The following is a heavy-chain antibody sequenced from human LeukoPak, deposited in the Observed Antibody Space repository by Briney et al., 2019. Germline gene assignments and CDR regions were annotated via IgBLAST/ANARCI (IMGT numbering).Heavy chain of an antibody. D-gene: IGHD1-26*01. CDR3: ARGSSGSYFDY. V-gene: IGHV3-74*01. Sequence: PGGSLRLSCAASGFTFSSYWMHWVRQAPGKGLVWVSRIDSDGSSTSYADSVKGRFTISRDNAKNTLYLQMNSLRAEDTAVYYCARGSSGSYFDYWGQGTLVTVSS. J-gene: IGHJ4*02. CDR2: IDSDGSST. CDR1: GFTFSSYW.